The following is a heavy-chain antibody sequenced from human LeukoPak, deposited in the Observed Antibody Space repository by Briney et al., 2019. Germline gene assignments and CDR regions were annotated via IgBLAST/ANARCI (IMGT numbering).Heavy chain of an antibody. J-gene: IGHJ4*02. CDR3: ARVGDFCYGYEHDC. D-gene: IGHD3-3*01. CDR1: GFTFSSYR. Sequence: PGGSLRLSYAASGFTFSSYRLQWVRQAPGMGLVWVSRISNDGSSTSYADSVKGRFTISRDNAKNTLYLQMNSLRGEDTAVYYCARVGDFCYGYEHDCWGQGTLVTVSS. CDR2: ISNDGSST. V-gene: IGHV3-74*01.